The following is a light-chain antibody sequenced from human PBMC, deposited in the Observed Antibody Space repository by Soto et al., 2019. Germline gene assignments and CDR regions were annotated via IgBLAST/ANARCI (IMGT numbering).Light chain of an antibody. CDR1: QSVRSK. CDR3: QQYSNPPT. CDR2: DTS. Sequence: EIMMTQSPATLSVSPGERATLSCRASQSVRSKIAWYQQKPGQAPRLLIYDTSARAAGMPARFSGSGSGTEFSLTISSLQSEDCAIYYCQQYSNPPTFGQGTRLDIK. V-gene: IGKV3-15*01. J-gene: IGKJ5*01.